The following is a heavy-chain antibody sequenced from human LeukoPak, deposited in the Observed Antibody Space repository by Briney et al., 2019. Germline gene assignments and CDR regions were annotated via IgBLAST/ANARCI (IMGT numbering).Heavy chain of an antibody. D-gene: IGHD6-19*01. CDR2: IYYSGST. V-gene: IGHV4-59*01. Sequence: SETLSLTCAVYGGSFSGYYWSWIRQPPGKGLEWIGYIYYSGSTNYNPSLKSRVTISVDTSKNQFSLKLSSVTAADTAVYYCARGKRGWPQNWFDPWGQGTLVTVSS. CDR1: GGSFSGYY. CDR3: ARGKRGWPQNWFDP. J-gene: IGHJ5*02.